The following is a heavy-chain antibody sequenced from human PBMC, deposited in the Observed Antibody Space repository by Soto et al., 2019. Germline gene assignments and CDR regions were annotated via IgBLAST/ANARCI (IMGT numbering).Heavy chain of an antibody. D-gene: IGHD3-9*01. CDR3: AREYYGVLTGYYNDY. CDR2: ISSDGTTT. Sequence: QPGGSLRLSCVASGFSFRSYWMHWVRQAPGKGLVWVARISSDGTTTTYADSANGRFTVSRDNAANTLYLQMSSLRAEDTAVYYCAREYYGVLTGYYNDYWGQGTLVTVSS. V-gene: IGHV3-74*01. CDR1: GFSFRSYW. J-gene: IGHJ4*02.